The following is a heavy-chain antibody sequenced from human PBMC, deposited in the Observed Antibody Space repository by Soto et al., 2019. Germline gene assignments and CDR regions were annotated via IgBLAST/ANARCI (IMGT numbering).Heavy chain of an antibody. V-gene: IGHV1-69*02. D-gene: IGHD2-2*01. J-gene: IGHJ6*03. CDR1: GGTFSSYT. Sequence: SVKVSCKASGGTFSSYTISCARQAPGQGLEWMGRIIPILGIANYAQKFQGRVTITADKSTSTAYMELSSLRSEDTAVYYCVIVVVLAATTPLLYYYYYMDVWGKGTRVTVSS. CDR2: IIPILGIA. CDR3: VIVVVLAATTPLLYYYYYMDV.